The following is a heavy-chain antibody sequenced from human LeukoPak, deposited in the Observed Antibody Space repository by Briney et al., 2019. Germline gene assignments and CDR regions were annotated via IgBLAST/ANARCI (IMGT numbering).Heavy chain of an antibody. CDR1: GGTFSSYA. CDR3: ARSMRIQLWLRHYYYYMDV. V-gene: IGHV1-69*01. D-gene: IGHD5-18*01. Sequence: GSSVKVSCKASGGTFSSYAISWVRQAPGQGLEWMGGIIPIFGTANYAQKFQGRVTITADESTSTAHMELSSLRSEDTAVYYCARSMRIQLWLRHYYYYMDVWGKGTTVTISS. J-gene: IGHJ6*03. CDR2: IIPIFGTA.